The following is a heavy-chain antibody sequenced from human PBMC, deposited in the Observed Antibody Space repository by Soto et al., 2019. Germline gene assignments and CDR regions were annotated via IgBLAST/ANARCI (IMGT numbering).Heavy chain of an antibody. D-gene: IGHD1-26*01. CDR1: GGTFSSYT. CDR2: IIPILGIA. CDR3: ARDSTPVGATTSYGMDV. J-gene: IGHJ6*02. V-gene: IGHV1-69*04. Sequence: SVKVSCKASGGTFSSYTISWVRQAPGQGLEWMGRIIPILGIANYAQKFQGRVTITADKSTSTAYMELSSLRSEDTAVYYCARDSTPVGATTSYGMDVWGQGTTVTVSS.